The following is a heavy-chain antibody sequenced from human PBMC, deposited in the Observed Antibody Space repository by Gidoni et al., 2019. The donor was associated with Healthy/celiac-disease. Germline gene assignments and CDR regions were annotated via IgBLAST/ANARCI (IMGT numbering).Heavy chain of an antibody. D-gene: IGHD2-2*01. CDR3: ARSCSSTSCYAMAIDY. J-gene: IGHJ4*02. Sequence: QVQLVQSGAEVQKPGASVKVSCQASGYTFPRYAMHWVRQAPGQRLEWMGWINAGNGNTKYSQKFQGRVTITRDTSASTAYMELSSLRSEDTAVYYCARSCSSTSCYAMAIDYWGQGTLVTVSS. CDR1: GYTFPRYA. V-gene: IGHV1-3*01. CDR2: INAGNGNT.